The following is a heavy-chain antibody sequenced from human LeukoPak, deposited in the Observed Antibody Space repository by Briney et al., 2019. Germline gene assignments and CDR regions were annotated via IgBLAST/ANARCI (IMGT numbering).Heavy chain of an antibody. CDR3: ARAYFYCSSTSCYTDHPSNSEHYYYYGMDV. Sequence: GGSLRLSCAASGFTFSSYAMHWVRQAPGKGLEWVAVISYDGSNKYYADSVKGRFTISRDNSKNTLYLQMNSLRAEDTAVYYCARAYFYCSSTSCYTDHPSNSEHYYYYGMDVWGQGTTVTVSS. J-gene: IGHJ6*02. V-gene: IGHV3-30*04. CDR2: ISYDGSNK. D-gene: IGHD2-2*02. CDR1: GFTFSSYA.